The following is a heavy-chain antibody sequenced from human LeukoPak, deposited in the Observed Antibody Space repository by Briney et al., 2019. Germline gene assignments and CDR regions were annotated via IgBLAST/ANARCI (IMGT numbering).Heavy chain of an antibody. CDR3: ARVRLLGYSSSRGRFDP. V-gene: IGHV5-51*01. D-gene: IGHD6-13*01. Sequence: GESLKISCKGSGYNFTSYWIGWVRQMPGKGLEWMGIIYPGDSDTRYSPSFQGQVTISADKSISTAYLQWSSLRASDTAMYYCARVRLLGYSSSRGRFDPWGQGTLVTVSS. J-gene: IGHJ5*02. CDR2: IYPGDSDT. CDR1: GYNFTSYW.